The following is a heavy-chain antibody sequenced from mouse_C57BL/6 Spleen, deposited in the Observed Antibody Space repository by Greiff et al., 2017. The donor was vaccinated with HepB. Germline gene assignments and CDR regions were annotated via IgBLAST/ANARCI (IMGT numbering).Heavy chain of an antibody. Sequence: EVQLQQSGPELVKPGASVKISCKASGYSFTGYYMNWVKQSPEKSLEWIGEINPSTGGTTYNQKFKAKATLTVDKSSSTAYMQLKSLTSEDSAVYYCAREGDYYGSIDYWGQGTTLTVSS. J-gene: IGHJ2*01. CDR1: GYSFTGYY. V-gene: IGHV1-42*01. D-gene: IGHD1-1*01. CDR3: AREGDYYGSIDY. CDR2: INPSTGGT.